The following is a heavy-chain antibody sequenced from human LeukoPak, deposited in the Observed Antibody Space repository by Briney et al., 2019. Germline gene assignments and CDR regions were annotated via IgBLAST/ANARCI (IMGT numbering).Heavy chain of an antibody. J-gene: IGHJ6*02. V-gene: IGHV3-23*01. D-gene: IGHD3-10*01. CDR3: ARDPMVRGVIQYGMDV. Sequence: GGSLRLSCAASGFTFSTYAMSWVRQAPGMGLEWVSSISGSGDKTYYAASVKGRFTISRDNAKNTLYLQMNSLRAEDTAVYYCARDPMVRGVIQYGMDVWGQGTTVTVSS. CDR1: GFTFSTYA. CDR2: ISGSGDKT.